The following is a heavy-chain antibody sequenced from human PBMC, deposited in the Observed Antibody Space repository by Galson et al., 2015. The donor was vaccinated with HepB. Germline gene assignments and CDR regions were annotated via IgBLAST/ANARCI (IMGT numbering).Heavy chain of an antibody. CDR1: GFTFSSYA. CDR3: AKRGGSYYDESFFDY. V-gene: IGHV3-23*01. Sequence: SLRLSCAASGFTFSSYAMRWVRQAPGKGLEWVSAISGSGGSTYYADSVKGRFTISRDNSKNTLYLQMNSLRAEDTAVYYCAKRGGSYYDESFFDYWGQGTLVTVSS. J-gene: IGHJ4*02. CDR2: ISGSGGST. D-gene: IGHD1-26*01.